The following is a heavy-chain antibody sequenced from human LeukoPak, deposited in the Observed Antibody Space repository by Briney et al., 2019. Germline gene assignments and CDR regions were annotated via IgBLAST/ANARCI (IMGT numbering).Heavy chain of an antibody. CDR3: VRDPQYYGSGRCDY. V-gene: IGHV3-48*04. J-gene: IGHJ4*02. D-gene: IGHD3-10*01. CDR1: GFTFSAYS. Sequence: GGSLRLSCAASGFTFSAYSMNWVRQAPGKGLEWISYISSSSDTILYADSVKGRFTISRDNAKNSLFLQMNSLGAEDTALYYCVRDPQYYGSGRCDYWGQGTLVTVPS. CDR2: ISSSSDTI.